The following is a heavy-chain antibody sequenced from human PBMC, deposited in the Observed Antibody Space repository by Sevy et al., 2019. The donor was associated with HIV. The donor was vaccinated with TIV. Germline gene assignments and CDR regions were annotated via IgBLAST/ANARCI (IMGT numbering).Heavy chain of an antibody. D-gene: IGHD6-13*01. V-gene: IGHV1-8*01. Sequence: ASVKVSCKASGYTFTSFHINWVRQATGQGLEWMGWMNPNSGNPGYAQKFQGRVTMTRNTSISTAYMELSSLRSEDRAVYYCARTEPGIAAYGMDVWGQGTTVTVSS. CDR3: ARTEPGIAAYGMDV. CDR2: MNPNSGNP. J-gene: IGHJ6*02. CDR1: GYTFTSFH.